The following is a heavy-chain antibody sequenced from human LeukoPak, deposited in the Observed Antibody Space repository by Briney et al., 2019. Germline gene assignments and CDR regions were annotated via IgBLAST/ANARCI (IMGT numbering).Heavy chain of an antibody. CDR1: GASISIHF. Sequence: SERLSLTCIVAGASISIHFWRWSRPPPGGGLGWRGYIYYIGTTNYNRSLKGRVSISVATSKAEFSLSLSSVTAAGTAVYYCARDFLECSRASCLNWFDPWGQGTLVTVSS. D-gene: IGHD2-2*01. CDR2: IYYIGTT. J-gene: IGHJ5*02. V-gene: IGHV4-59*11. CDR3: ARDFLECSRASCLNWFDP.